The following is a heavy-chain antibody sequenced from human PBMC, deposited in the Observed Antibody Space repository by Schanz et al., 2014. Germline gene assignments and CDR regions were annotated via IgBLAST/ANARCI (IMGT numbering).Heavy chain of an antibody. V-gene: IGHV3-33*01. CDR3: ARDGDFDY. Sequence: QVQLVESGGGVVQPGRSLRLSCAASGFTFRSYGMHWVRQAPGKGLEWVALISYDGSSKNHAESVQGRFTISRDNSKNTLFPQMSSLRAEDTAVYYCARDGDFDYWGQGTLVTVSS. CDR1: GFTFRSYG. CDR2: ISYDGSSK. J-gene: IGHJ4*02.